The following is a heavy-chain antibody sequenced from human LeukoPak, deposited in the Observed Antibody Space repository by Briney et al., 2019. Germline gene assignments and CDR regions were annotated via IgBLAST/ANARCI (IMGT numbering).Heavy chain of an antibody. Sequence: GGSLRLSCAASGFTFSSYATSWVRQAPGKGLEWVSAISGSGGSTYYADSVKGRFTISRDNSKNTLYLQMNSLRAEDTAVYYCAKVRSSSWYETIDYWGQGTLVTVSS. J-gene: IGHJ4*02. D-gene: IGHD6-13*01. CDR1: GFTFSSYA. V-gene: IGHV3-23*01. CDR2: ISGSGGST. CDR3: AKVRSSSWYETIDY.